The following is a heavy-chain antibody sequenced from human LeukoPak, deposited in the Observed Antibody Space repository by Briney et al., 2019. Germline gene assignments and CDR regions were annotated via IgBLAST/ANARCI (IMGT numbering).Heavy chain of an antibody. CDR1: GFTFSSYG. CDR3: ARVRIAVAVAHVNYFDY. CDR2: IRYDGSNK. Sequence: GGSLRLSCAASGFTFSSYGMHWVRQAPGKGLEWVAFIRYDGSNKYYADSVKGRFTISRDNSKNTLYLQMNSLRAEDTAVYYCARVRIAVAVAHVNYFDYWGQGTLVTVSS. D-gene: IGHD6-19*01. V-gene: IGHV3-30*02. J-gene: IGHJ4*02.